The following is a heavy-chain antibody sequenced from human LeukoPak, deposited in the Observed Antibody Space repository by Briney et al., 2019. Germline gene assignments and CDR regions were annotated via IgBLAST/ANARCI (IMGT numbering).Heavy chain of an antibody. CDR2: IYYSGST. CDR1: GGSISSGGYY. V-gene: IGHV4-31*03. J-gene: IGHJ6*02. D-gene: IGHD6-19*01. CDR3: AASIAVAGPINYYGMDV. Sequence: PSETLSLTCTVSGGSISSGGYYWSWIRQHPGKGLEWIGYIYYSGSTYYNPSLKSRVTISVDTSKNQFSLKLSSVTAADTAVYYCAASIAVAGPINYYGMDVWGQGTTVTVSS.